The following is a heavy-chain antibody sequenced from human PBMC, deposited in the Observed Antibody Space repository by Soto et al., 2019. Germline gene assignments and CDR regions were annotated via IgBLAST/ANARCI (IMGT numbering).Heavy chain of an antibody. Sequence: ITVKESGPALVKPTQNLTLTCAYSVFSLNNYGAGVGWIRQPPGKAMELRAIIYWDDDKRYSPSLKSRLTLTKDTCNKQVVLTMSNMDPVDTVTYYCARALGSWGDYHFACWGQGTLVTVPS. CDR3: ARALGSWGDYHFAC. CDR1: VFSLNNYGAG. J-gene: IGHJ4*02. D-gene: IGHD3-16*01. CDR2: IYWDDDK. V-gene: IGHV2-5*02.